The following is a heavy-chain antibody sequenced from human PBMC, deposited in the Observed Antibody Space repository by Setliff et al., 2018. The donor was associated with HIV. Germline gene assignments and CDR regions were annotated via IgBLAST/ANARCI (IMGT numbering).Heavy chain of an antibody. J-gene: IGHJ4*02. D-gene: IGHD6-13*01. CDR3: ARDRKGSPDY. CDR2: IKQDGTEK. V-gene: IGHV3-7*01. Sequence: GGSLRLSCAASGFTFSSYWMNWVRQAPGKGLEWVANIKQDGTEKYYADSVKGRFTISRDNAKNSLYLQMNSLRAEDTAVYYCARDRKGSPDYWGQGTLVTVPQ. CDR1: GFTFSSYW.